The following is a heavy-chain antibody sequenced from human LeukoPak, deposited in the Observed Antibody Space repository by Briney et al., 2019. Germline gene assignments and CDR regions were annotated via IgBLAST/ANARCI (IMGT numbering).Heavy chain of an antibody. J-gene: IGHJ4*02. Sequence: ASVKVSCKASGYTFTGYYMNWVRQAPGQGLEWMGWINPNSGGTNYAQKFQGRVTMTRDTSISIAYMELSRLRSDDTAVYYCARWGYCSGGSCYATDRFYDYWGQGTLVTVSS. V-gene: IGHV1-2*02. CDR3: ARWGYCSGGSCYATDRFYDY. CDR2: INPNSGGT. D-gene: IGHD2-15*01. CDR1: GYTFTGYY.